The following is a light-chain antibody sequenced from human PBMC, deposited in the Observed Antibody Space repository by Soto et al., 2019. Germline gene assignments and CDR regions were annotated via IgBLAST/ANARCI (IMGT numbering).Light chain of an antibody. CDR1: QSISTF. CDR2: AAS. Sequence: DIQMTQSPSTLSASVGDRVTITCRASQSISTFLNWYQHKPGKAPKLLIFAASSLQGGVPSRFSGSGSGTDFTLTISSLQPEDFATYYCQQSYSTPFTFGPGTKVDIK. V-gene: IGKV1-39*01. J-gene: IGKJ3*01. CDR3: QQSYSTPFT.